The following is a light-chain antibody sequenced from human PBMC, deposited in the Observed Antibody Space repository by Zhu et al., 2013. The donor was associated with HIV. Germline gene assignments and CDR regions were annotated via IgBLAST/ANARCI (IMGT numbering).Light chain of an antibody. J-gene: IGKJ1*01. CDR3: QQYGSSPRT. CDR1: QSINRSY. CDR2: GTS. V-gene: IGKV3-20*01. Sequence: DIVLTQSPGTLSLSPGQRATLSCRASQSINRSYLAWYQQRPGQAPRLLIYGTSHRATGLPDRISGSGSGTDFTLTISRLEPEDFAVYYCQQYGSSPRTFGQGTKVEIK.